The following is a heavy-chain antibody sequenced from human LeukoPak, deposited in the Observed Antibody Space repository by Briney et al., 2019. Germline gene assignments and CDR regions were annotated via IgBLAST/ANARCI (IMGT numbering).Heavy chain of an antibody. J-gene: IGHJ5*02. CDR2: INDSGSS. CDR1: GGSFSGYY. D-gene: IGHD6-13*01. V-gene: IGHV4-34*01. Sequence: SETLSLTCAVYGGSFSGYYWTWLRRPPGKGLEWIGEINDSGSSNYNPSLKRRFIISVATSKNQFTLKLSSATAAETAVYYCTRRSGKVAAGVNWLDPWGQGTLVTVSS. CDR3: TRRSGKVAAGVNWLDP.